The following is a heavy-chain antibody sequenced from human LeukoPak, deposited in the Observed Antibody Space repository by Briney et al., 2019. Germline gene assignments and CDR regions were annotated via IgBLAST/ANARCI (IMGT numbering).Heavy chain of an antibody. CDR1: GGSISSYY. D-gene: IGHD1-20*01. Sequence: PSETLSLTCTVSGGSISSYYWSWIRQPPGKGLEWIGYMSYSGSSSYNPSLRSRVTISVDASKNQFSLRLTSVTAADTAVYYCARHISGATKELSAFDIWGQGTMVNVSS. CDR2: MSYSGSS. J-gene: IGHJ3*02. CDR3: ARHISGATKELSAFDI. V-gene: IGHV4-59*08.